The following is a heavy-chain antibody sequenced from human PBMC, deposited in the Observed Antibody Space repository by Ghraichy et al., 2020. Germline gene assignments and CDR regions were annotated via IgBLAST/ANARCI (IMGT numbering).Heavy chain of an antibody. Sequence: SQTLSLTCTVSGASITTYYWNWLRQPPWEKLEWIGYVYYSGNTHYNPTLKIRVTMSMDTSKNQFSLNLNSVTAADTAVYYCARSESETRWDWFDPWGQGSLVTVSS. CDR2: VYYSGNT. CDR1: GASITTYY. J-gene: IGHJ5*02. V-gene: IGHV4-59*01. CDR3: ARSESETRWDWFDP. D-gene: IGHD4-23*01.